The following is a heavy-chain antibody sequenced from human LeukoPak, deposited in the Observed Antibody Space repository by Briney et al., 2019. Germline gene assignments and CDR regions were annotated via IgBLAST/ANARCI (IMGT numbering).Heavy chain of an antibody. D-gene: IGHD5-12*01. Sequence: ASVKVSCKASGYTFTSYYMHWVRQAPGQGLEWMGIINPSGGSTSYAQKFQGRVTMTTDTSTSTAYMELRSLRSDDTAVYYCARPRGYSGYDYRAFGIWGQGTMVTVSS. CDR2: INPSGGST. CDR1: GYTFTSYY. CDR3: ARPRGYSGYDYRAFGI. V-gene: IGHV1-46*01. J-gene: IGHJ3*02.